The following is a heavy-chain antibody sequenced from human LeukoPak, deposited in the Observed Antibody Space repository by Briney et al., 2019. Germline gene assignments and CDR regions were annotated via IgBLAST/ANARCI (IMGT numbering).Heavy chain of an antibody. V-gene: IGHV4-59*01. CDR2: IYYSVST. CDR3: GGAPLGPGDGFDS. CDR1: GGSMRPYY. D-gene: IGHD3-16*01. J-gene: IGHJ5*01. Sequence: SETLSLTCSVSGGSMRPYYWTWIRQPPGKGLEWIGYIYYSVSTNYNPSLKSRITILLDTSRNQFSLKLPSVTAADTAVYYCGGAPLGPGDGFDSWVQGTLITDSS.